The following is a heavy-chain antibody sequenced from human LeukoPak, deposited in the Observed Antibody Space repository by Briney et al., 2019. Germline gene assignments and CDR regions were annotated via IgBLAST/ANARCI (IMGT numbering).Heavy chain of an antibody. J-gene: IGHJ4*02. V-gene: IGHV4-39*01. CDR3: ARRVVADAWYFDY. D-gene: IGHD2-15*01. CDR1: GGSISSSSYY. CDR2: IYYSGST. Sequence: SESLSVTCTVRGGSISSSSYYWGWIRQPPGKGLEWIGSIYYSGSTYYNPSLKSRVTISVDTSKNQFSLKLSSVTAADTAVYYCARRVVADAWYFDYWGQGTLVTVSS.